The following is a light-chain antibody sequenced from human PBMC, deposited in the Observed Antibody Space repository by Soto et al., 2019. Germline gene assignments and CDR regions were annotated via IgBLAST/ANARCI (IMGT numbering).Light chain of an antibody. Sequence: EIVMTQSPATLSVSPGERATLSCRASQNINNNLAWYQQNPGQAPRLLIYGASTRATGIPVSFSGSGSGTEFTLTISSLQSEDFAIYYCQQYDNWPQTFGQGTKVEIK. CDR3: QQYDNWPQT. CDR1: QNINNN. J-gene: IGKJ1*01. V-gene: IGKV3-15*01. CDR2: GAS.